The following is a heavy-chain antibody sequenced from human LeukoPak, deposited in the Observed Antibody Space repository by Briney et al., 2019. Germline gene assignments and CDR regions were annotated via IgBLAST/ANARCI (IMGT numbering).Heavy chain of an antibody. CDR1: GGSISSYY. CDR2: IYYSGST. J-gene: IGHJ4*02. CDR3: ARDRGGSGFDY. D-gene: IGHD6-19*01. V-gene: IGHV4-59*01. Sequence: SETLSLTCTVSGGSISSYYWSWIRQPPGKGLEWIGYIYYSGSTNYNPSLKSRVTISADTSKNQFSLKLSSVTAADTAVYYCARDRGGSGFDYWGQGTLVTVSS.